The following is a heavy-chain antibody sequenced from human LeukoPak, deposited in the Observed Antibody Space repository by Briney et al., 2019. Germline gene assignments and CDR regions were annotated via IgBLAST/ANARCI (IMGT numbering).Heavy chain of an antibody. CDR2: INHSGST. V-gene: IGHV4-34*01. D-gene: IGHD3-10*01. CDR1: GGSIFSYY. CDR3: ARTQAGVVRNRNWFDP. J-gene: IGHJ5*02. Sequence: PSETLSLTCTVSGGSIFSYYWSWIRQPPGKGLEWIGEINHSGSTNYNPSLKSRVTISVDTSKNQFSLKLSSVTAADTAVYYCARTQAGVVRNRNWFDPWGQGTLVTVSS.